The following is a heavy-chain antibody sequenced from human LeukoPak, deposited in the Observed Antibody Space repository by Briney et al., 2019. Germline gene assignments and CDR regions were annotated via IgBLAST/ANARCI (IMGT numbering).Heavy chain of an antibody. Sequence: ASVKVSCKASGYTFTSYGISWVRQAPGQGLEWMGWISAYNGNTNYAQKLQGRVTMTTDTSTSTAYMELRSLRSDDTAVYYCARDAAFLEWSTLNWFDPWGQGTLVTVSS. J-gene: IGHJ5*02. CDR1: GYTFTSYG. CDR2: ISAYNGNT. D-gene: IGHD3-3*01. CDR3: ARDAAFLEWSTLNWFDP. V-gene: IGHV1-18*01.